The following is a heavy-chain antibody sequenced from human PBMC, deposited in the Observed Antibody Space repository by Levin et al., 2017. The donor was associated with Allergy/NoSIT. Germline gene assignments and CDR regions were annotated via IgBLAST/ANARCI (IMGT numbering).Heavy chain of an antibody. J-gene: IGHJ4*02. CDR3: VKVGYSSGWRLRYYFDY. Sequence: GESLKISCSASGFTFSSYAMHWVRQAPGKGLEYVSAISSNGGSTYYADSVKGRFTISRDNSKNTLYLQMSSLRAEDTAVYYCVKVGYSSGWRLRYYFDYWGQGTLVTVSS. V-gene: IGHV3-64D*06. CDR2: ISSNGGST. CDR1: GFTFSSYA. D-gene: IGHD6-19*01.